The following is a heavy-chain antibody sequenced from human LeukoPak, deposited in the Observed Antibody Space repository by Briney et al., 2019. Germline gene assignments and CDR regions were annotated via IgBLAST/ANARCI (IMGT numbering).Heavy chain of an antibody. CDR3: ARRYYYDSSGYYYPAYYFDY. CDR2: IYPGDSDT. V-gene: IGHV5-51*01. D-gene: IGHD3-22*01. Sequence: GESLKISCKGSGYSFTSYWIGWVRQMPGKGLEWMGIIYPGDSDTRYSPSFQSQVTISADKSISTAYLQWSSLKASDTAMYYCARRYYYDSSGYYYPAYYFDYWGQGTLVTVPS. J-gene: IGHJ4*02. CDR1: GYSFTSYW.